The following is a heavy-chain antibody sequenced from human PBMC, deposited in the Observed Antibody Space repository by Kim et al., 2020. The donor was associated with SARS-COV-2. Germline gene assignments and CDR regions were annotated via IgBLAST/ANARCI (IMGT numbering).Heavy chain of an antibody. V-gene: IGHV1-46*01. CDR1: GFDFTNYY. Sequence: ASVKVSCKASGFDFTNYYIHWVRQAPGQGLEWMGVINPGSAYTSFAQKFQGRVTMTRDTSTNTVYMEVNNLSSADTAVYNCAREQPRTSLFDLWGQGTLV. J-gene: IGHJ5*01. D-gene: IGHD1-1*01. CDR2: INPGSAYT. CDR3: AREQPRTSLFDL.